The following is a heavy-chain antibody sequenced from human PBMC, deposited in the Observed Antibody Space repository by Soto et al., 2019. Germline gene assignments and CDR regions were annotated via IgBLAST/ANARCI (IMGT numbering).Heavy chain of an antibody. CDR2: IDNSGST. CDR3: ARGGQDFWSGPFDY. CDR1: GGSISNYF. Sequence: SETLSLTCTVSGGSISNYFCNWIRQPAGKGLEWIGRIDNSGSTKYKPSLKSRITISDDTSTNQYSLTFNSVTAPDTAVYYCARGGQDFWSGPFDYWGQGALVTVSS. V-gene: IGHV4-4*07. J-gene: IGHJ4*02. D-gene: IGHD3-3*01.